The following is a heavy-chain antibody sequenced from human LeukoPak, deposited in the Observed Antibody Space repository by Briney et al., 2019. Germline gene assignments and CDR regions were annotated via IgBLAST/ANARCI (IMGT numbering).Heavy chain of an antibody. Sequence: SETLSLTCAVSGGSLSSSNWWTWVRQSPGKGLEWIGEIYYTGSTNYNPSLKSRVTISVGRSKNQFSLSLISVTAADTAIFYCARGDAGGFFEYGFDVWGQGTTVIVS. V-gene: IGHV4-4*02. CDR2: IYYTGST. J-gene: IGHJ6*02. CDR3: ARGDAGGFFEYGFDV. CDR1: GGSLSSSNW. D-gene: IGHD4-17*01.